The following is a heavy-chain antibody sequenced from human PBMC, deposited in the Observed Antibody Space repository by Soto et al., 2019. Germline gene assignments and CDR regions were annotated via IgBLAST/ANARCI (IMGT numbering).Heavy chain of an antibody. D-gene: IGHD2-15*01. Sequence: GGSLRLSCAASGLTFNRYWMHWVRHAPGKGLVWVSHINTDGSNTNYADSVKSRFTISRDNAKSTLFLQMNSLRDEDTAVYYCAREFCSGGNCYTYYFDPWGQGIPVTVSS. V-gene: IGHV3-74*01. CDR2: INTDGSNT. CDR3: AREFCSGGNCYTYYFDP. J-gene: IGHJ5*02. CDR1: GLTFNRYW.